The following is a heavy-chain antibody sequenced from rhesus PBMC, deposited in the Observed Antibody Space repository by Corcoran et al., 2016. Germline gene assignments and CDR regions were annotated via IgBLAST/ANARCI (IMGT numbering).Heavy chain of an antibody. CDR3: AIDLSYTAAWGY. Sequence: QVQLQESGPGVVKPSETLSLTCAVSGGSISDSYRWSWIRQPPVKGLEWIGYSYGSSTSTNYNPTLKSRVTISNDTSKHQFSLKVSSVTAADTAVYYCAIDLSYTAAWGYWGQGVLVTVSS. CDR2: SYGSSTST. D-gene: IGHD6-25*01. V-gene: IGHV4S10*01. J-gene: IGHJ4*01. CDR1: GGSISDSYR.